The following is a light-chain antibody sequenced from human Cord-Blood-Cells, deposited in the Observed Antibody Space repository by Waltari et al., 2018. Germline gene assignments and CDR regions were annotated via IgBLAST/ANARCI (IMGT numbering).Light chain of an antibody. J-gene: IGLJ3*02. CDR1: SSDVGGYNY. V-gene: IGLV2-14*01. CDR2: DVR. CDR3: SSYTSSSTFWV. Sequence: QSALTQPASVSGSPGQSITISCTGTSSDVGGYNYVSWYQQHPGKAPKLMIYDVRKRPSGVTNLFSGSKSGNTASLTISGLQAEDEADYYCSSYTSSSTFWVFGGGTKLTVL.